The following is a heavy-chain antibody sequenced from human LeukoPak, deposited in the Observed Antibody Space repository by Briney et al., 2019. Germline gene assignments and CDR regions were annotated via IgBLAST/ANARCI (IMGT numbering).Heavy chain of an antibody. D-gene: IGHD1-7*01. CDR1: GFTFSSYG. CDR2: ISYDGSNK. J-gene: IGHJ4*02. CDR3: AKDHHRYNWNYFSGY. V-gene: IGHV3-30*18. Sequence: GGSLRLSCAASGFTFSSYGMHWVRQAPGKGLEWVAVISYDGSNKYYADSVKGRFTISRDNSKNTLYLQMNSLRAEDTAVYYCAKDHHRYNWNYFSGYWGQGTLVTVSS.